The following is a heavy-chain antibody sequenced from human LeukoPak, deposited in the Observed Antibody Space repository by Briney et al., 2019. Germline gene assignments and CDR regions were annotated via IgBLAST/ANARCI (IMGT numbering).Heavy chain of an antibody. Sequence: ASVKVSCKASGYTFTNYYMHWVRQAPGQGLEWMGRINPNSGGTNYAQKFQGRVTMTRDTSISTAYMELSRLRSDDTAVYYCARVGATAQDGMDVWGQGTTVTVSS. J-gene: IGHJ6*02. V-gene: IGHV1-2*06. CDR2: INPNSGGT. D-gene: IGHD1-26*01. CDR1: GYTFTNYY. CDR3: ARVGATAQDGMDV.